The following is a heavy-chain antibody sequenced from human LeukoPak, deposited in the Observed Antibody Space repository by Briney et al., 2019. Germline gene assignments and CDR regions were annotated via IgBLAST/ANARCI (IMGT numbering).Heavy chain of an antibody. V-gene: IGHV3-74*01. CDR3: VRRPGDV. CDR2: INNDGTLV. J-gene: IGHJ6*04. Sequence: GGSLSLSCSASGFISTNYRMHWVRQAPGKGPVWVSRINNDGTLVTYADSVKGRFTISRDSAKDTVFLQMNSLRVEDTAVYDCVRRPGDVWGKGTLVTVSS. CDR1: GFISTNYR. D-gene: IGHD2-2*01.